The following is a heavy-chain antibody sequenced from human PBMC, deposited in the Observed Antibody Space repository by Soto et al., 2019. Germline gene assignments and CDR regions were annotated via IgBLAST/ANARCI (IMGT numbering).Heavy chain of an antibody. CDR1: GFTFSDYA. V-gene: IGHV3-23*01. J-gene: IGHJ4*02. CDR2: LSGSGGST. CDR3: AKDRQHNGYMVFDY. D-gene: IGHD5-12*01. Sequence: GGSLRLSCAASGFTFSDYAMTWVRQAPGKGLEWVSALSGSGGSTYYADSVKGRFTISRDNSKNTLYLQMNSLRAEDTAVYYCAKDRQHNGYMVFDYWGQGTLVTVSS.